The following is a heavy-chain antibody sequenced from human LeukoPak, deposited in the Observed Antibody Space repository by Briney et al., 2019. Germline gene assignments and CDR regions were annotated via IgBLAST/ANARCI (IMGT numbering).Heavy chain of an antibody. J-gene: IGHJ5*02. CDR2: IYHSGST. V-gene: IGHV4-38-2*02. D-gene: IGHD6-19*01. CDR1: GYSISSGYY. CDR3: ARIPHSSGWYPLSGNWFDP. Sequence: SETLSLTCTVSGYSISSGYYWGWIRQPPGKGLEWIGSIYHSGSTYYNPSLKSRVTISVDTSKNQFSLKLSSVTAADTAVYYCARIPHSSGWYPLSGNWFDPWGQGTLVTVSS.